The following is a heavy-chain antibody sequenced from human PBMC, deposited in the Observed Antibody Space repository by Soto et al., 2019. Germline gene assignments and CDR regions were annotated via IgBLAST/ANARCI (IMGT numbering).Heavy chain of an antibody. D-gene: IGHD6-6*01. CDR3: AYSSSSAAILF. CDR2: VYYTGST. J-gene: IGHJ4*02. CDR1: GGSISGSY. Sequence: KPSETLSLTCSVSGGSISGSYWSWIRQSPGKGLEWLGYVYYTGSTNYSPSLRSRVSISVDTSKNEFSLRLSSVTAADTAMYYCAYSSSSAAILFWGQGTLVTVSS. V-gene: IGHV4-59*01.